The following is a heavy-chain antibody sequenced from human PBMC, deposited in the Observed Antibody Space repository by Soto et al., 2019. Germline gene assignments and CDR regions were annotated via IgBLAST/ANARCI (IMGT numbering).Heavy chain of an antibody. CDR3: ARRGWLQGFDY. CDR1: GGSISSYY. D-gene: IGHD5-12*01. J-gene: IGHJ4*02. CDR2: IYYSGST. Sequence: SETLSLTCTVSGGSISSYYWSWIRQPPGKGLEWIGYIYYSGSTNYNPSLKSRVTISVDTSKNQFSLKLSSVTAADTAVYYCARRGWLQGFDYWGQGTLVTVSS. V-gene: IGHV4-59*08.